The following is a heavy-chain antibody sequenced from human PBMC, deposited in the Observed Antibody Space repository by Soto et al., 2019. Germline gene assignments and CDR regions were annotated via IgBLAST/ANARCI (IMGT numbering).Heavy chain of an antibody. V-gene: IGHV3-21*05. D-gene: IGHD2-15*01. CDR1: GFSFSSYN. J-gene: IGHJ4*02. Sequence: PGGSLRLSCAASGFSFSSYNMNWVRQAPGKGLQWIAYIRTSSCIRYYADSVKGRFTISRDDAKNSLYLQMNSLRAEDTGVYYCARDLGVALATLTLDYWGKGPLVTVSS. CDR3: ARDLGVALATLTLDY. CDR2: IRTSSCIR.